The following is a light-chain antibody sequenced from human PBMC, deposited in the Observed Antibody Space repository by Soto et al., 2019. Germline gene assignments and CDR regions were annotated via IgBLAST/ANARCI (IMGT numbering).Light chain of an antibody. Sequence: EIVMTQSPATLSVSPGERATLSCRASQSVSSNLAWYQQKPAQAPRLLIYGASTRATGIPARFSGSGSGTECTLTISSLQSEDFAVYYCQQYNNWPPNTFGQGTKLEIK. CDR3: QQYNNWPPNT. V-gene: IGKV3-15*01. CDR2: GAS. CDR1: QSVSSN. J-gene: IGKJ2*01.